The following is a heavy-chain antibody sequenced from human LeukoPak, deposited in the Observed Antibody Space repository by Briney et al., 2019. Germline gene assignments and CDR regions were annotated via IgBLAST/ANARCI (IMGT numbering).Heavy chain of an antibody. CDR2: ISSGGSTT. Sequence: SGGSLRLSCAASGFTFSSYSMNWVRQAPGKGLEWVSYISSGGSTTCYAGSVKGRFTVSRDNAKNSLYLQMNSLRAEDTAVYYCARDHMGYDYWGQGTLVTVSS. CDR1: GFTFSSYS. CDR3: ARDHMGYDY. V-gene: IGHV3-48*04. D-gene: IGHD1-26*01. J-gene: IGHJ4*02.